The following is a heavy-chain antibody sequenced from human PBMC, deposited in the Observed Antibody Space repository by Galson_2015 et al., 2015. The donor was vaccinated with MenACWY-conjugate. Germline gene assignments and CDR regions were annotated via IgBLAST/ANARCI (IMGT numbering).Heavy chain of an antibody. CDR1: GFSFSDHY. D-gene: IGHD2-8*01. CDR3: SRGGLGVSAFDY. J-gene: IGHJ4*02. V-gene: IGHV3-72*01. CDR2: IRNKASSYST. Sequence: SLRLSCAASGFSFSDHYMDWVRQAPGKGLEWVGRIRNKASSYSTEYAASVKGRFTISRDDPRNLLYLQMGSLKTEDTAVYYCSRGGLGVSAFDYWGQGTLVTVSS.